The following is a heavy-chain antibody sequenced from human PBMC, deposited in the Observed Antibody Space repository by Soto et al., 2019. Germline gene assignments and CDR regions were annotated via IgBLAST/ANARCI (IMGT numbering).Heavy chain of an antibody. V-gene: IGHV3-48*03. Sequence: PGGSLRLSCAASGLTFSSFEMNWVRQAPGKGLEFVSHISRSGTAIYYADSVKGRFTISRDNAKNSLYLQMNSLRAEDTAIYYCLSLLGYCGAALCPAGYWGQGSLVTVSS. CDR3: LSLLGYCGAALCPAGY. CDR2: ISRSGTAI. D-gene: IGHD2-15*01. CDR1: GLTFSSFE. J-gene: IGHJ4*02.